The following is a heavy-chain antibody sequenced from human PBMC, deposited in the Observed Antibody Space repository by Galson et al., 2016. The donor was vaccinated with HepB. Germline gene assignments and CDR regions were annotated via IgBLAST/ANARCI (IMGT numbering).Heavy chain of an antibody. J-gene: IGHJ6*04. CDR2: IIPILDVT. Sequence: SVKVSCKASGGTFSSHTISWLRQAPGQGLEWMGKIIPILDVTNYAQNFQGRVTISADKSTDISYMELRSLRSEDTAMYYCARSSGYCTGGVCSGAQFYGMDVWGKGTTVSVSS. D-gene: IGHD2-8*02. V-gene: IGHV1-69*02. CDR3: ARSSGYCTGGVCSGAQFYGMDV. CDR1: GGTFSSHT.